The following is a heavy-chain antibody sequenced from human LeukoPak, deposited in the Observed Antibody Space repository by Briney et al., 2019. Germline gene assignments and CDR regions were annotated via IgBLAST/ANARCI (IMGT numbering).Heavy chain of an antibody. J-gene: IGHJ4*02. CDR2: VYTSGST. D-gene: IGHD3-10*01. V-gene: IGHV4-61*09. Sequence: SETLSLTCTVSGVSITSGGYYWMWIRQPAGKGLEWIGHVYTSGSTKYNPSLKTPVSIDTSKNHFSLKVDSVTAADTAVYYCARASGIEDYSGQGTLVIVSS. CDR3: ARASGIEDY. CDR1: GVSITSGGYY.